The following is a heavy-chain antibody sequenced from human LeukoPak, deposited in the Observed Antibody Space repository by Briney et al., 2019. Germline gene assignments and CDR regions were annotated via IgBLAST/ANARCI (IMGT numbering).Heavy chain of an antibody. J-gene: IGHJ4*02. CDR2: IDPSDPYT. CDR3: AVAVAGSDY. CDR1: GYSFTSYW. V-gene: IGHV5-10-1*01. D-gene: IGHD6-19*01. Sequence: GESLKISCKGSGYSFTSYWISWVRQMPGKGLEWMGGIDPSDPYTNYSPSFQGHVTISADKSISTAYLQWSSLKASDTAMYYCAVAVAGSDYWGQGTLVTVSS.